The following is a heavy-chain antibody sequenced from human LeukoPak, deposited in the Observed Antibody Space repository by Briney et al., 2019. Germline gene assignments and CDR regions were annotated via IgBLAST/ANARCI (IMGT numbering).Heavy chain of an antibody. CDR1: GFTFSNYA. CDR3: TKEGHYDFWSGYPLDY. Sequence: GASLRLSCAASGFTFSNYAMSWVRQAPGKGLEWVSAISGSGVSTYSADSVKGRFTISRDNSKNTLYLQMNSLRAEDTALYYCTKEGHYDFWSGYPLDYWGQGTPVTVSS. CDR2: ISGSGVST. J-gene: IGHJ4*02. D-gene: IGHD3-3*01. V-gene: IGHV3-23*01.